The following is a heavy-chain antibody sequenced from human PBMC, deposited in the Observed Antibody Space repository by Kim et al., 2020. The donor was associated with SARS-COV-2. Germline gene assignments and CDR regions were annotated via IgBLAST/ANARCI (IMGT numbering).Heavy chain of an antibody. CDR3: AKAFADHYYYYYGMDV. V-gene: IGHV3-30*02. J-gene: IGHJ6*02. Sequence: SVKGRFTISRDNYKNTLYLQMNSLRAEDTAVYYCAKAFADHYYYYYGMDVWGQGTTVTVSS.